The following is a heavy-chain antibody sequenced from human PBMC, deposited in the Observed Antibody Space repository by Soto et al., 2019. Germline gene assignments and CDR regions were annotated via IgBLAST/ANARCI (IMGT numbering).Heavy chain of an antibody. D-gene: IGHD3-22*01. CDR2: FDPEDAET. CDR3: ETGYYDISGYYYVAY. J-gene: IGHJ4*02. V-gene: IGHV1-24*01. Sequence: ASVKVSCKVSGYTLTELSMNWVRQAPGKGLEWMGGFDPEDAETIYAQKFQGRVTMTEDTSTDTAYMELSSLRSEDTAVYYCETGYYDISGYYYVAYWGQGTLVTVS. CDR1: GYTLTELS.